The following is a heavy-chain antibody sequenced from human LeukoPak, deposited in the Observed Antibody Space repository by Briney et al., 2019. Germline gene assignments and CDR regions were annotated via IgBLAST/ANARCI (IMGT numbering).Heavy chain of an antibody. CDR3: ARDRVGYCSSTSCYNYYYGMDV. D-gene: IGHD2-2*01. V-gene: IGHV3-11*01. CDR1: GFTFSDYY. J-gene: IGHJ6*02. Sequence: GVSLRLSCAASGFTFSDYYMSWIRQAPGKGLEWVSYSSSRGSSIYYADSVKGRFTISRDNAKNSLYLQMNSLRAEDTAVYYCARDRVGYCSSTSCYNYYYGMDVWGQGTTVTVSS. CDR2: SSSRGSSI.